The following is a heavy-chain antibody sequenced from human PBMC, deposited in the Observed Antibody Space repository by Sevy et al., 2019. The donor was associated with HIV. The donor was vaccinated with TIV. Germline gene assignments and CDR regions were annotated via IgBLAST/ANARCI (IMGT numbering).Heavy chain of an antibody. CDR1: GFTFSSYD. CDR2: IGTAGDT. J-gene: IGHJ4*02. V-gene: IGHV3-13*01. CDR3: ARASGWYGYFDY. Sequence: GGSLRLSCAASGFTFSSYDMNWVRQATGKGLEWVSAIGTAGDTYYPGSVKGRFTISRENAKNSLYLQMNSLRAGDTAVYYCARASGWYGYFDYWGQGTLVTVSS. D-gene: IGHD6-19*01.